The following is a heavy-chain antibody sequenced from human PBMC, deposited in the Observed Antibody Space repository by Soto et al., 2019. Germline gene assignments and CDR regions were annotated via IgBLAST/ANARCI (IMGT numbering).Heavy chain of an antibody. CDR2: IIPIFGTA. CDR1: GGIFSSYA. CDR3: ARKGHRGSTDY. Sequence: QVQLVQSGAEVKKPGSSVKVSCKASGGIFSSYAISWVRQAPGQGLEWMRGIIPIFGTANYAQKFQGRVTITADESTSTAYMELSSLRSEDTAVYYCARKGHRGSTDYWGQGTLVTVFS. D-gene: IGHD6-25*01. V-gene: IGHV1-69*12. J-gene: IGHJ4*02.